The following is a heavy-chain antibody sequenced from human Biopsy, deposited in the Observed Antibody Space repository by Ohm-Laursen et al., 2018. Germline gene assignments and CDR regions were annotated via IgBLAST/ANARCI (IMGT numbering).Heavy chain of an antibody. V-gene: IGHV4-34*08. Sequence: SETLSLTCTVYGATFSDYYWSWIRQPPGKGLGWIGQINQSGETKYNPSLQSRVTISAEVSKNQFSLKFRSLTAADTAIYYCGNEVYGRDYWGQGARVTVSS. CDR2: INQSGET. CDR3: GNEVYGRDY. D-gene: IGHD4-17*01. CDR1: GATFSDYY. J-gene: IGHJ4*02.